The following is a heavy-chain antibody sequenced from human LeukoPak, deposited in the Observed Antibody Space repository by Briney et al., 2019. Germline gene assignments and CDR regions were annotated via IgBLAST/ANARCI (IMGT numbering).Heavy chain of an antibody. V-gene: IGHV1-69*01. CDR3: ARENRITIFGVVITPPYYFDY. CDR2: IIPIFGTA. J-gene: IGHJ4*02. Sequence: SVKVSCKASGGTFSSYAISWVRQAPGQGLEWMGGIIPIFGTANYAQKFQGRVTITADESTSTAYMGLSSLRSEDTAVYYCARENRITIFGVVITPPYYFDYWGQGTLVTVSS. D-gene: IGHD3-3*01. CDR1: GGTFSSYA.